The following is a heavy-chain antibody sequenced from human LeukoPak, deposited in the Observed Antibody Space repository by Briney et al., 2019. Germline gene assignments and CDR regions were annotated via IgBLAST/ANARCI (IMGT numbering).Heavy chain of an antibody. J-gene: IGHJ4*02. Sequence: GGSLRLSCAASGFTFSSYAINWVRQAPGKGLEWVSVISGSGASTYYADSVKGRFTISRDNSNNTMYLQMNSLRAEDTAVYYCAKALSWAPRPRYFDYWGQGTLVTVSS. CDR1: GFTFSSYA. D-gene: IGHD6-6*01. CDR2: ISGSGAST. V-gene: IGHV3-23*01. CDR3: AKALSWAPRPRYFDY.